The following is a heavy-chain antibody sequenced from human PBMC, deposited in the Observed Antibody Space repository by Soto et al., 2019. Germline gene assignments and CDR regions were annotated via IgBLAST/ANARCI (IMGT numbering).Heavy chain of an antibody. CDR1: GFTFSSYW. CDR3: ASPTRYVGLDY. CDR2: INRDGSST. D-gene: IGHD2-2*01. J-gene: IGHJ4*02. V-gene: IGHV3-74*01. Sequence: EVQLVESGGGLVQPGGSLRLSCAASGFTFSSYWMHWVRQAPGKGLVWVSRINRDGSSTSDADSVEGRFTISRDNAKNTLYLQMNSLRAEDTAVSYCASPTRYVGLDYWGQGTLVTVSS.